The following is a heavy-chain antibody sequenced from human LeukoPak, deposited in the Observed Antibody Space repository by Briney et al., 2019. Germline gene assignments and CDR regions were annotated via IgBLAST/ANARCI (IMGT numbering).Heavy chain of an antibody. Sequence: SETLSLTCTVSGGSISGYYWSWLRQPPGKGLEWIGYIYHSGFTDYNPSLRSRVTIAVDTSRNQFSLKLSSVTAADTAVYYCARVRVVTFTYFDYWGQGTLVTVSS. J-gene: IGHJ4*02. CDR3: ARVRVVTFTYFDY. CDR1: GGSISGYY. CDR2: IYHSGFT. V-gene: IGHV4-59*12. D-gene: IGHD2-21*02.